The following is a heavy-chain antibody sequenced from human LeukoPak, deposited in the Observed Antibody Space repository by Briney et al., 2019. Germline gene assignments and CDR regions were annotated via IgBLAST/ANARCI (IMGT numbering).Heavy chain of an antibody. J-gene: IGHJ5*02. V-gene: IGHV1-24*01. CDR2: FDPEDGET. D-gene: IGHD3-10*01. CDR1: GYTLTELS. CDR3: VLLWFGELPKTPYNWFDP. Sequence: ASVKVSCKVSGYTLTELSMHWVRQAPGKGLEWMGGFDPEDGETIYAQKFQGRVTMTEDTSTDTAYMELSSLRSEDTAVYYCVLLWFGELPKTPYNWFDPWGQGTLVTVSS.